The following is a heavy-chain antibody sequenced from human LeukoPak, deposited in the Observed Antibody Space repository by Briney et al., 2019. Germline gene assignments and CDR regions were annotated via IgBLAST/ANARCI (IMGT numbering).Heavy chain of an antibody. V-gene: IGHV3-7*02. D-gene: IGHD1-26*01. CDR2: IKHDGSQK. J-gene: IGHJ4*02. CDR1: GFTFSRYW. CDR3: ARVCAAVGATGEDY. Sequence: PGGSLRLSCAASGFTFSRYWMSWVRQAPGRGLEWVANIKHDGSQKYYADSVKGRITISRDNAKNSLYLQMNSLRAEDTAVYYCARVCAAVGATGEDYWGQGTLVTVSS.